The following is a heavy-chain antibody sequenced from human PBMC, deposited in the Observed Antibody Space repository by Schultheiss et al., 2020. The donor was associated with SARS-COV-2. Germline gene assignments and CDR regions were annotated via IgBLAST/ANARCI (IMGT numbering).Heavy chain of an antibody. V-gene: IGHV3-13*01. Sequence: GGSLRLSCAASGFTFDDYAMHWVRQAPGKGLEWVSGIGTAGDTYYPGSVKGRFTISRENAKNSLYLQMNSLRAGDTAVYYCARQAVIAAAGSAFDYWGQGTLVTVSS. CDR1: GFTFDDYA. D-gene: IGHD6-13*01. J-gene: IGHJ4*02. CDR2: IGTAGDT. CDR3: ARQAVIAAAGSAFDY.